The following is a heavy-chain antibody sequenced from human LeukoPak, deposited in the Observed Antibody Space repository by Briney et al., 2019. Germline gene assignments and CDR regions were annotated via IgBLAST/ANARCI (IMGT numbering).Heavy chain of an antibody. CDR2: IKQDGSEK. CDR1: GFTFSSYW. D-gene: IGHD3-3*01. CDR3: ARGPHYDIWSGYYGSGRYYFDY. J-gene: IGHJ4*02. V-gene: IGHV3-7*01. Sequence: GGSLRLSCAASGFTFSSYWMSWVRQAPGKGLEWVANIKQDGSEKFYVDSVKGRFTISRDNAKNSLYLKMNSLRAEDTAVYYCARGPHYDIWSGYYGSGRYYFDYWGQGTLVTVSS.